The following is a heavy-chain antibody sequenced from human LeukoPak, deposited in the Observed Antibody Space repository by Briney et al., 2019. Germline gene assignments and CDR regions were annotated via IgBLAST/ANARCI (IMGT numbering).Heavy chain of an antibody. CDR3: ARQQLEDYFDY. D-gene: IGHD6-13*01. V-gene: IGHV3-30*02. CDR2: IRFDGSIK. CDR1: GFTFSSYG. J-gene: IGHJ4*02. Sequence: GGSLRLSCAASGFTFSSYGMHWVRQAPGKGLEWVAFIRFDGSIKYYAESVKGRFTLSRDNAKNSLYLQMNSLRAEDTAVYYCARQQLEDYFDYWGQGTLVTVSS.